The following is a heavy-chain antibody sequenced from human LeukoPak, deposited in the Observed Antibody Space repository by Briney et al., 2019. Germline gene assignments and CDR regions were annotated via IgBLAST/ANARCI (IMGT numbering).Heavy chain of an antibody. J-gene: IGHJ6*02. V-gene: IGHV4-59*01. CDR2: IYYSGST. D-gene: IGHD3-3*01. CDR3: ASGALRFLPRYYYGMDV. CDR1: GGSISSYY. Sequence: SETLSLTCTVSGGSISSYYWSWIRQPPGKGLEWIGYIYYSGSTNYNPSLKSRVTISVDTSKNQFSLKLSSVTAADTAVYYCASGALRFLPRYYYGMDVWGQGTTVTVSS.